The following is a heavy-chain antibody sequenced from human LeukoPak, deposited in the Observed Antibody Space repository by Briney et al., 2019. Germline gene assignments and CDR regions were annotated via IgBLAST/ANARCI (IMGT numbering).Heavy chain of an antibody. CDR2: ISDSGSTI. J-gene: IGHJ4*02. CDR3: GAVVAATPDY. V-gene: IGHV3-48*04. Sequence: GGSLRLSCAASGFTFSSYWMSWVRQAPGKGLEWVSYISDSGSTIYYADSVKGRFTVSRDNAKNSLYLQMSSLRAEDTAVYYCGAVVAATPDYWGQGTLVTVSS. CDR1: GFTFSSYW. D-gene: IGHD2-15*01.